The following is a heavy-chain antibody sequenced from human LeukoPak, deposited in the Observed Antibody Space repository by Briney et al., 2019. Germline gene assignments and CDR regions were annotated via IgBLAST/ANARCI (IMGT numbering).Heavy chain of an antibody. Sequence: GGSLRLSCAASGFTFRKYDMSWVRQAPGKGLEWVSGISGSGGSTYHADSVKGRFTISRDNSKNTLYLQMNSLRAEDTAVYYCAKELASSGYFDYWGQGTLVTVSS. CDR3: AKELASSGYFDY. D-gene: IGHD3-22*01. V-gene: IGHV3-23*01. CDR2: ISGSGGST. J-gene: IGHJ4*02. CDR1: GFTFRKYD.